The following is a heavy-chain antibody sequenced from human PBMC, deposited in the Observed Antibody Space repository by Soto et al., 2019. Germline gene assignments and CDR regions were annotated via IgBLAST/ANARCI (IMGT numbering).Heavy chain of an antibody. D-gene: IGHD2-15*01. CDR1: GFTFSSYW. CDR3: ARAGSRGFRYCSGGSCPNDAFDI. V-gene: IGHV3-7*01. J-gene: IGHJ3*02. CDR2: IKQDGSEK. Sequence: GGSLRLSCAASGFTFSSYWMSWVRQDPGKGLEWVANIKQDGSEKYYVDSVKGRFTISRDNAKNSLYLQMNSLRAEDTAVYYCARAGSRGFRYCSGGSCPNDAFDIWGQGTMVTVS.